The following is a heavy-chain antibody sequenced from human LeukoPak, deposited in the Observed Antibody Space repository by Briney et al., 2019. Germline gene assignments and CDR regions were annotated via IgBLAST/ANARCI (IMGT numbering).Heavy chain of an antibody. J-gene: IGHJ4*02. CDR1: GGAISGYY. CDR2: IHHSGTT. V-gene: IGHV4-59*01. D-gene: IGHD4-17*01. Sequence: SETLSLTCTVSGGAISGYYWNWIRQPPGKGPEWIGHIHHSGTTTYNPFLQSRVTISLDTPKNQFSLKVSSVTAADTAVYYCARGLNRNDYGDYGYWGQGTLVTVSS. CDR3: ARGLNRNDYGDYGY.